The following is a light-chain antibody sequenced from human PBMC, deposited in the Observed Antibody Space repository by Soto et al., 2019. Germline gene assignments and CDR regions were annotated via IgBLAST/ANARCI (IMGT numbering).Light chain of an antibody. J-gene: IGKJ4*01. Sequence: EIVLTQFPGALSLSPGERVTLSCRASQTVSNTYLAWYQQKSGQAPKFLIYGASNRATGIPDRFSGSGSGTDFTLTISRLEPEDFAVYYCQQYGALPPTFGCGTKVEIK. CDR1: QTVSNTY. CDR2: GAS. V-gene: IGKV3-20*01. CDR3: QQYGALPPT.